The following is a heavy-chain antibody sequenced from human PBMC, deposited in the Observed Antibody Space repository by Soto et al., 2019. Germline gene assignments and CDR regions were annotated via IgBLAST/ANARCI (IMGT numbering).Heavy chain of an antibody. CDR1: GGSIRSNIYY. J-gene: IGHJ4*02. V-gene: IGHV4-39*01. D-gene: IGHD3-22*01. CDR2: VHYSGST. CDR3: ARQHYYDSSGYYTWN. Sequence: QLQLQESGPGLVKPSETLSLTCSVSGGSIRSNIYYWGWIRPPPGKGLEWIATVHYSGSTYYTPSLKNRFTISADTSKNQFSLRLISVTAADTAVYYCARQHYYDSSGYYTWNWGQGTLVTVSS.